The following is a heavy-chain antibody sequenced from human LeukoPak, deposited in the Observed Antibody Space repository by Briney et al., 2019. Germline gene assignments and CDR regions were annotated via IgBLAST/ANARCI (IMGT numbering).Heavy chain of an antibody. D-gene: IGHD2-15*01. J-gene: IGHJ5*02. CDR3: ARDRVTGYCSGGSCYRFDP. V-gene: IGHV4-34*01. Sequence: PSETLSLTCAVYGGSFSGYYWSWIRQPPGKGLEWLGEINHSGSTNYNPSLKSRVTISVDTSKDQFSLKLSSVTAADTAVYYCARDRVTGYCSGGSCYRFDPWGQGTLVTVSS. CDR1: GGSFSGYY. CDR2: INHSGST.